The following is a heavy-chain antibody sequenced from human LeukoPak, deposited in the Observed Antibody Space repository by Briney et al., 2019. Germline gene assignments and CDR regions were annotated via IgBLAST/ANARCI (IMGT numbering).Heavy chain of an antibody. D-gene: IGHD6-19*01. CDR3: ARVAVAGPTGWFDS. V-gene: IGHV3-21*01. Sequence: GGSLRLSCAASGFNVSSNYMSWVRQAPGKGLEWVSSISSTSAYIYYAESVKGRFSISRDNVDNVVHLQMSSLRNEDTAFYYCARVAVAGPTGWFDSWGQGTLVTVSS. CDR1: GFNVSSNY. CDR2: ISSTSAYI. J-gene: IGHJ5*01.